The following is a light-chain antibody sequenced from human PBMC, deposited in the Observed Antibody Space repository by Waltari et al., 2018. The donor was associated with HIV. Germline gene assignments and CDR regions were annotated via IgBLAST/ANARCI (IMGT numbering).Light chain of an antibody. CDR3: GTWDSSLSAYV. V-gene: IGLV1-51*01. J-gene: IGLJ1*01. Sequence: QSVLTQPPSVSAAPGQKVTIPRPGSNSNIGNNYVSWYQQVPKTAPKLLICDNDKRPSGIPDRFSGSKSGTSATLDITGLQSGDEADYYCGTWDSSLSAYVFGTGTKVTVL. CDR1: NSNIGNNY. CDR2: DND.